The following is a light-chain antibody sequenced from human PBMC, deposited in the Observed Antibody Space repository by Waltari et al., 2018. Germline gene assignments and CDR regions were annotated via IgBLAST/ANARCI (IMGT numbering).Light chain of an antibody. V-gene: IGKV1-33*01. Sequence: GDRVTITCQASQDISNYLNWYQQKPGKAPKLLIYDASNLETGVPSRFSGSGSGTDFTFTISSLQPEDIATYYCQQYDNLPPGTFGQGTKVEIK. J-gene: IGKJ1*01. CDR3: QQYDNLPPGT. CDR2: DAS. CDR1: QDISNY.